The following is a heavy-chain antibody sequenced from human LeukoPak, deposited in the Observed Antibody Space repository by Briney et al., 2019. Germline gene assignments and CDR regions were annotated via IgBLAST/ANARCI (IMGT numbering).Heavy chain of an antibody. CDR1: GYTFTNYA. J-gene: IGHJ1*01. Sequence: GASVKVSCKASGYTFTNYAMNWVRQAPGQGLGWMGWINTNTGNPTYAQGFTGRFVFSLDTSVSTAYLQISSLKAEDTAVYYCARAMDTAMGTWRNFQHWGQGTLVTVSS. CDR2: INTNTGNP. CDR3: ARAMDTAMGTWRNFQH. V-gene: IGHV7-4-1*02. D-gene: IGHD5-18*01.